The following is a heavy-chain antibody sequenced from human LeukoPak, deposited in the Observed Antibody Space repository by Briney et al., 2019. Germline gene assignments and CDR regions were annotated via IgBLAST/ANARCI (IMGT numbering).Heavy chain of an antibody. Sequence: GGSLRLSCAVSGFTFSTYTMNRVRQAPGKGLEWVSSISSGDTYIYYADSVKGRFTISRDNAKNSLYLQMNSLRAGDTAVYYCARSSGSFDYWGQGTLVTVSS. V-gene: IGHV3-21*06. CDR3: ARSSGSFDY. D-gene: IGHD3-10*01. CDR1: GFTFSTYT. J-gene: IGHJ4*02. CDR2: ISSGDTYI.